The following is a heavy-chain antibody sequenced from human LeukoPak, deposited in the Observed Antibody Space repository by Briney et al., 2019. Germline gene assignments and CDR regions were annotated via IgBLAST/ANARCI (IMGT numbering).Heavy chain of an antibody. CDR1: GFTFSSYA. D-gene: IGHD3-22*01. Sequence: GRSPRLSCAASGFTFSSYAMHWVRQAPGKGLEWVAVIWYDGSNKYYADSVKGRFTISRDNSKNTLYLQMNSLRAEDTAVYYCARVLSSSGYHEDYYYYGMDVWGQGTTVTVSS. J-gene: IGHJ6*02. CDR2: IWYDGSNK. CDR3: ARVLSSSGYHEDYYYYGMDV. V-gene: IGHV3-33*08.